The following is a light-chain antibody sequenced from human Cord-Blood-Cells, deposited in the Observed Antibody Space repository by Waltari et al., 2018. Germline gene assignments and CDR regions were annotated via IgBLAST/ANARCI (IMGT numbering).Light chain of an antibody. V-gene: IGKV1-5*01. CDR2: EAS. Sequence: DIQMTQSPSTLSASVGDRVTITCRASQSISSWLAWYQLKPWKAPKLLIYEASSLESGVPSRFSGSGAATEFTLTISSLQPNDFATDDCQQYNSYYTVGQGTKLELK. J-gene: IGKJ2*01. CDR3: QQYNSYYT. CDR1: QSISSW.